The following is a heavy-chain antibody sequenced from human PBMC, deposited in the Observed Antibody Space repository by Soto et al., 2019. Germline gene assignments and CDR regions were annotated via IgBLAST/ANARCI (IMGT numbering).Heavy chain of an antibody. CDR3: APVPAASSYYNTDV. Sequence: GGSLRLSCTASGFAFSSYAMNWVRQAPGKGLEWVSGIVDTGGRTFYADSVKGRFTISRDNAKNTLYLEMNSLRAEDTAIYYCAPVPAASSYYNTDVWGQGTTVT. J-gene: IGHJ6*02. CDR1: GFAFSSYA. D-gene: IGHD2-2*01. V-gene: IGHV3-23*01. CDR2: IVDTGGRT.